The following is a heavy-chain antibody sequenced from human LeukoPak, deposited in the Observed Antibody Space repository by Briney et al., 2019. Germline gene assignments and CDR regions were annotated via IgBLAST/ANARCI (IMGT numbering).Heavy chain of an antibody. V-gene: IGHV4-59*01. CDR1: GGSISRYY. CDR3: ARDRYSGTYWGYFDY. Sequence: QPSETLSLTCTVSGGSISRYYWSWIRQPPGKGLEWIGYIYYSGSTNYNPSLKSRVTISVDTSKNQFSLKLISVTAADTAVYYCARDRYSGTYWGYFDYWGQGTLVTISS. CDR2: IYYSGST. J-gene: IGHJ4*02. D-gene: IGHD1-26*01.